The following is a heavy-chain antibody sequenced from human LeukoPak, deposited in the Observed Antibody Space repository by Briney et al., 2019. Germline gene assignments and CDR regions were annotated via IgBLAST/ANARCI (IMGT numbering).Heavy chain of an antibody. Sequence: GASVKVSCKTSGYTFTSFDINWVRQATGQGLEWLGWMNPYTHKTGYAQKFQGRVTFTGDTSIRTAYMEVSNLTSEDTAVYYCAETHGVPWGQGTLVTVS. CDR2: MNPYTHKT. CDR1: GYTFTSFD. J-gene: IGHJ4*02. V-gene: IGHV1-8*03. D-gene: IGHD2-8*01. CDR3: AETHGVP.